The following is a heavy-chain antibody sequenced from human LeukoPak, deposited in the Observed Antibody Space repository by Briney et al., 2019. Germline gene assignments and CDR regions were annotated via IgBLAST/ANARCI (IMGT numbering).Heavy chain of an antibody. Sequence: ASVKASCKASGYTFTGYYMHWVRQAPGQGLEWMGWINPNSGGTNYAQKFQGRVTMTRDTSISTAYMELSRLRSDDTAVYYCARGGRDYYDSSGYYLYYFDYWGQGTLVTVSS. CDR2: INPNSGGT. CDR1: GYTFTGYY. D-gene: IGHD3-22*01. CDR3: ARGGRDYYDSSGYYLYYFDY. J-gene: IGHJ4*02. V-gene: IGHV1-2*02.